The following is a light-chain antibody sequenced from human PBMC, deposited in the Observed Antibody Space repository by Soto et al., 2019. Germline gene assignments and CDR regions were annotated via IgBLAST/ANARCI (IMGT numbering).Light chain of an antibody. CDR2: GAS. CDR1: QSVSSD. Sequence: EIVMTQSPVTLSVSPGERATLSCRASQSVSSDLAWYQQKPCQAPRLLIYGASTRATGIPARFSGSGSGTEFTLTISSLQSEDFAVYYCQQYHNWLMYTFGQGTKLEI. V-gene: IGKV3-15*01. J-gene: IGKJ2*01. CDR3: QQYHNWLMYT.